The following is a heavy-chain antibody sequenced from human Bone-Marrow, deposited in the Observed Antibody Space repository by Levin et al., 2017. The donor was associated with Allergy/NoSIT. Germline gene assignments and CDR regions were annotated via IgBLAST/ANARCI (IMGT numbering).Heavy chain of an antibody. V-gene: IGHV1-2*06. J-gene: IGHJ4*02. Sequence: VASVKVSCQTSGYTFTNYYLHWLRQAPGQGLQWLGRISPNSGNTKYAQSFQGRITITRDKSIATVYMELSELTDDDTAIYFCARDKIEVSYDLWGGSGASSHWGQGTLVTVSS. CDR1: GYTFTNYY. CDR2: ISPNSGNT. D-gene: IGHD3/OR15-3a*01. CDR3: ARDKIEVSYDLWGGSGASSH.